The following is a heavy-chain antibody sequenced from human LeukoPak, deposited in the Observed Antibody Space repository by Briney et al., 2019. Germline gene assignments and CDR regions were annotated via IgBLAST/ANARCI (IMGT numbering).Heavy chain of an antibody. D-gene: IGHD6-13*01. V-gene: IGHV3-7*01. CDR2: IKQDGSET. CDR3: ASLAAAGTNFDY. CDR1: GFAFNTYS. J-gene: IGHJ4*02. Sequence: GGSLRLSCAASGFAFNTYSMNWVRQAPGKGLEWVANIKQDGSETYYVDSVKGRFTISRDNSKNTLYLQMNSLRAEDTAVYYCASLAAAGTNFDYWGQGTLVTVSS.